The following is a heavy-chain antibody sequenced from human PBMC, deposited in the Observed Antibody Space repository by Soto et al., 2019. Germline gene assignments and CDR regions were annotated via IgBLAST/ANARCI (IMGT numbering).Heavy chain of an antibody. Sequence: QVQLQESGPGLVKPSQTLSLTCTVSGGSISSGDYYWSWIRQPPGKGLEWIGYIYYSGSTYYNPFLKSRVTISVDPSKNQFSLKLSSVTAADTAVYYCARDRITGTTGDYWGQGTLVTVSS. CDR1: GGSISSGDYY. J-gene: IGHJ4*02. V-gene: IGHV4-30-4*01. CDR3: ARDRITGTTGDY. D-gene: IGHD1-20*01. CDR2: IYYSGST.